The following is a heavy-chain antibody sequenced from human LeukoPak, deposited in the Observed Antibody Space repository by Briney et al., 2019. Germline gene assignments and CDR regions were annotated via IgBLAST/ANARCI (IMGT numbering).Heavy chain of an antibody. CDR2: IRSKANSYAT. D-gene: IGHD3-22*01. CDR3: TSYDSSGRVL. V-gene: IGHV3-73*01. Sequence: GSLRLSCAASGFTFSGSAMHWVRQAAGKGLEGVGRIRSKANSYATAYAASVTGSFTISRDDSKNTASLQMNSLKTEDTAVYYCTSYDSSGRVLWGQGTLVTVSS. J-gene: IGHJ4*02. CDR1: GFTFSGSA.